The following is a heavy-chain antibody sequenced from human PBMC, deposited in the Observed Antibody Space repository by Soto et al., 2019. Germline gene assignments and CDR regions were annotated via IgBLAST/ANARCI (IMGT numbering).Heavy chain of an antibody. CDR1: RDSVSINTAA. CDR2: TYYRSKWYN. D-gene: IGHD2-15*01. V-gene: IGHV6-1*01. Sequence: PSQTLSLTCAISRDSVSINTAALTWIRQSPSRGLEWLGRTYYRSKWYNDYAVSVRSRITINPDTSKNQISLQLNSVTPEDTAVYYCARGEAATLECWFDPWGQGTLVTVSS. J-gene: IGHJ5*02. CDR3: ARGEAATLECWFDP.